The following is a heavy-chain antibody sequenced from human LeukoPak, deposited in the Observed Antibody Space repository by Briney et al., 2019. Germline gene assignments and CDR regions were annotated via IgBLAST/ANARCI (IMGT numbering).Heavy chain of an antibody. J-gene: IGHJ4*02. CDR2: INPDDKST. D-gene: IGHD5-18*01. V-gene: IGHV3-74*01. CDR3: ARDEIQLWLRTLDY. Sequence: PGGSLRLSCAASGFTFSKYWLHWVRQPPGRGLVWLARINPDDKSTSYADSVKGRFTISRDNSKNTLYLQMNSLRAEDTAVYYCARDEIQLWLRTLDYWGQGTLVTVSS. CDR1: GFTFSKYW.